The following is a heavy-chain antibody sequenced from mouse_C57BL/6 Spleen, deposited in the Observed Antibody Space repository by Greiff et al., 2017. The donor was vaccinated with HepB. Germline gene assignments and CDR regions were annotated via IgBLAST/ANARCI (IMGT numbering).Heavy chain of an antibody. D-gene: IGHD2-5*01. CDR2: IYPGSGNT. CDR3: AREGAYYSNYFDY. CDR1: GYTFTDYY. Sequence: QVQLLQSGAELVRPGASVKLSCKASGYTFTDYYINWVKQRPGQGLEWIARIYPGSGNTYYNEKFKGKATLTAEKSSSTAYMQLSSLTSEDSAVYFCAREGAYYSNYFDYWGQGTTLTVSS. V-gene: IGHV1-76*01. J-gene: IGHJ2*01.